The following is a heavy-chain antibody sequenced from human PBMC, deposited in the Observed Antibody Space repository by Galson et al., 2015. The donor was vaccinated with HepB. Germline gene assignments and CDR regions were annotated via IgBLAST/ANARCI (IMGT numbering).Heavy chain of an antibody. J-gene: IGHJ4*02. CDR3: ARLGDSSGYSPGYFDY. D-gene: IGHD3-22*01. CDR1: GYSFTSYW. Sequence: QSGAEVKKPGESLRISCKGSGYSFTSYWISWVRQMPGKGLEWMGRIDPGDSYTNYSPSFQGHVTISADKSISTAYLQWSSLKASDTAMYYCARLGDSSGYSPGYFDYWGQGTLVTVSS. CDR2: IDPGDSYT. V-gene: IGHV5-10-1*01.